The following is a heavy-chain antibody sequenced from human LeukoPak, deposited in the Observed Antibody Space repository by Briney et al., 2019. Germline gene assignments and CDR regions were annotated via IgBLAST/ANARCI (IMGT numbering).Heavy chain of an antibody. CDR1: GYTFTSYY. CDR3: AREVGATDYYYGMDV. D-gene: IGHD1-26*01. J-gene: IGHJ6*02. V-gene: IGHV1-46*01. Sequence: ASVKVSCKASGYTFTSYYMHWVRQAPGQGLEWMGIINPSGGSTSYAQKFQGRVTMTRDTSTSTVYMELSSLRSEDTAVYYCAREVGATDYYYGMDVWGQGTTVTVSS. CDR2: INPSGGST.